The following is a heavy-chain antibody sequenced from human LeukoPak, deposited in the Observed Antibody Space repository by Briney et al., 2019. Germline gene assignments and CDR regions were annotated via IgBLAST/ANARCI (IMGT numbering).Heavy chain of an antibody. CDR2: INHSGST. D-gene: IGHD3-22*01. V-gene: IGHV4-34*01. J-gene: IGHJ4*02. CDR1: GGSFSGYY. Sequence: PSETLSLTCAVYGGSFSGYYWSWIRQPPGKGLEWIGEINHSGSTNYNPSLKSRVTISVDTSKNQFSLKLSSVTAADTAVYYCARITCYYDSSGYERIDYWGQGTLVTVSS. CDR3: ARITCYYDSSGYERIDY.